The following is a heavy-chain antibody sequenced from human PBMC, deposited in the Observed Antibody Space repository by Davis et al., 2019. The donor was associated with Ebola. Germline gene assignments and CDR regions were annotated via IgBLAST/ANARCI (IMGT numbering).Heavy chain of an antibody. CDR3: ANLYNWNYDDNWFDP. CDR2: ISGSGGST. J-gene: IGHJ5*02. Sequence: GESLKISCAASGFTFSSYAMSWVRQAPGKGLEWVSAISGSGGSTYYADSVKGRFTISRDNSKNTLYLQMNSLRAEDTAVYYCANLYNWNYDDNWFDPWGQGTLVTVSS. D-gene: IGHD1-7*01. V-gene: IGHV3-23*01. CDR1: GFTFSSYA.